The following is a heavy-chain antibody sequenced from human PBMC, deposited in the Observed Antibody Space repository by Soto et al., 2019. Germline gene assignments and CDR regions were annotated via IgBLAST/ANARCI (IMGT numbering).Heavy chain of an antibody. Sequence: LRLSCAASGFTFSSYWMSWVRQAPGKGLEWVANIKQDRNEKYYVHSVTGRFTISRDNAKNSLYLQMNSLRAEDTAVYYFSRGPTHCSSTSCATGGFDYWGQGTLVTVSS. CDR1: GFTFSSYW. CDR3: SRGPTHCSSTSCATGGFDY. D-gene: IGHD2-2*01. CDR2: IKQDRNEK. V-gene: IGHV3-7*03. J-gene: IGHJ4*02.